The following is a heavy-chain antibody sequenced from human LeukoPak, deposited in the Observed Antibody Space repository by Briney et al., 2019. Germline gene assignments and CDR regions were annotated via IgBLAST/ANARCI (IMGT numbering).Heavy chain of an antibody. J-gene: IGHJ4*02. CDR1: GFTFDDYA. CDR3: AKDTGYYGSGSYLPDY. V-gene: IGHV3-43*02. D-gene: IGHD3-10*01. CDR2: ISGDGGST. Sequence: PGGSLRLSCAASGFTFDDYAMHWVRQAPGKGLEWVSLISGDGGSTYYADSVKGRFTISRDNSKNSLYLQMNSLRTEDTALCYCAKDTGYYGSGSYLPDYWGQGTLVTVSS.